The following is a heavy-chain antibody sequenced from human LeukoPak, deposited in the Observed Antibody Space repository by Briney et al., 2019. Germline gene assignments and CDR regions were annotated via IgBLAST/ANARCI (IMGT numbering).Heavy chain of an antibody. J-gene: IGHJ4*02. CDR3: AKRFGELPYFDY. D-gene: IGHD3-10*01. V-gene: IGHV3-23*01. CDR2: LSGSGDST. Sequence: GGSLRLSCAASGFTFSSYAMSWVRQAPGKGLEWVSTLSGSGDSTYYADSVKGRFTISRDNAKNTLYLQMNSLRAEDTAVYYCAKRFGELPYFDYWGQGTLVTVSS. CDR1: GFTFSSYA.